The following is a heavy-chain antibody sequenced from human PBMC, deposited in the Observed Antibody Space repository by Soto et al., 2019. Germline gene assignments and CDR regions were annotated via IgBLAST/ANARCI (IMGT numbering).Heavy chain of an antibody. J-gene: IGHJ6*02. D-gene: IGHD3-10*01. Sequence: QVQLVQSGAEVKKPGASVKVSCKASGYTFTSKGISWVRQAPGQGLEWMGWISAYNGNTKYAQKVQGRVTMTTDTXXNXAXXELRSLRSDDTAVYYCARNYYGSGSYFDYYNGMDVWGQGTTVTVSS. CDR1: GYTFTSKG. V-gene: IGHV1-18*01. CDR2: ISAYNGNT. CDR3: ARNYYGSGSYFDYYNGMDV.